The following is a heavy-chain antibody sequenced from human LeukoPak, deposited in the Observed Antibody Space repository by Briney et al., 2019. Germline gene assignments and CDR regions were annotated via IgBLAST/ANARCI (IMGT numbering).Heavy chain of an antibody. CDR1: GGSIRSTSYY. CDR2: IYYSGST. CDR3: GRLFYDFWSGHYYYYMDV. V-gene: IGHV4-39*01. Sequence: SETLSLTCTVSGGSIRSTSYYWGWIRQPPGKGLEWIGSIYYSGSTYYNPSLKSRVTISVDTSKNQFSLKLSSVTAADTAVYYCGRLFYDFWSGHYYYYMDVWGKGTTVTVSS. D-gene: IGHD3-3*01. J-gene: IGHJ6*03.